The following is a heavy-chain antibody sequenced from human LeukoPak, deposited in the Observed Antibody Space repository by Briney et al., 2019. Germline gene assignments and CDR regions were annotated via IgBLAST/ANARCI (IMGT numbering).Heavy chain of an antibody. V-gene: IGHV3-30*01. CDR1: GFTFSSYA. CDR2: ISYDGSNK. CDR3: ARDHSSWSDFDY. J-gene: IGHJ4*02. D-gene: IGHD6-13*01. Sequence: GGSLRLSCAASGFTFSSYAMHWVRQAPGKGLERVAVISYDGSNKYYADSVKGRFTISRDNSKNTLYLQMNSLRAEDTAVYYCARDHSSWSDFDYWGQGTLVTVSS.